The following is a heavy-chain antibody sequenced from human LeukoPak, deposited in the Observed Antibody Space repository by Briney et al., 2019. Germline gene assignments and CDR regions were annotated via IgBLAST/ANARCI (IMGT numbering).Heavy chain of an antibody. J-gene: IGHJ4*02. CDR2: IYHSGST. V-gene: IGHV4-30-2*01. CDR3: ARGLDRHLSMDTNGRPGINFDY. Sequence: SETLSLTCAVSGGSISSGGYSWSWIRQPPGKGLEWIGYIYHSGSTYYNPSLKSRVTISVDRSKNQFSLKLSSVTAADTAVYYCARGLDRHLSMDTNGRPGINFDYWGQGTLVTVSS. D-gene: IGHD3-16*01. CDR1: GGSISSGGYS.